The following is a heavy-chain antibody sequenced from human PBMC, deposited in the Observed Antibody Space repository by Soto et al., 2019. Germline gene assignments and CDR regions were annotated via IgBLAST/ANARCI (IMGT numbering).Heavy chain of an antibody. CDR1: GFTFSSYA. V-gene: IGHV3-23*01. CDR2: ISSNGGST. Sequence: GGSLRLSCAASGFTFSSYAMSWVRQAPGKGLEWVSGISSNGGSTYYADSVKGRFTISRDNSEKTLFLQMNSLRAEDTAVYYCAKKYCSGGRCYGVDYWSQGTLVTVPQ. CDR3: AKKYCSGGRCYGVDY. D-gene: IGHD2-15*01. J-gene: IGHJ4*02.